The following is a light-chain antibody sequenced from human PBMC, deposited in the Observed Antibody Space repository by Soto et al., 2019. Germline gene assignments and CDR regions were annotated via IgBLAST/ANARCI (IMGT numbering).Light chain of an antibody. V-gene: IGKV3-20*01. CDR2: GAT. Sequence: IFLTQSPDTLSLSPGERATLSCRASPAVTSSNYIAWYQQKPGQAPRLLIYGATRRATGIPDRISGSGSGTDFTLTIDRLEPEDVGVYYCQQYGNSLYTFGQGTKLEI. J-gene: IGKJ2*01. CDR3: QQYGNSLYT. CDR1: PAVTSSN.